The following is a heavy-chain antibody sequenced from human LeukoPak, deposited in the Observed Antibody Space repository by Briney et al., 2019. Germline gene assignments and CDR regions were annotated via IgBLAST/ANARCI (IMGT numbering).Heavy chain of an antibody. D-gene: IGHD3-22*01. CDR1: GFTLSSYW. V-gene: IGHV3-23*01. CDR2: ISGSGGST. CDR3: AKRYYYDSSGYYYPY. J-gene: IGHJ4*02. Sequence: GGSLRLSCAASGFTLSSYWMSWVRQAPGKGLEWVSAISGSGGSTYYADSVKGRFTLSRDNSKNTLYLQMNSLRAEDTAVYYCAKRYYYDSSGYYYPYWGQGTLVTVSS.